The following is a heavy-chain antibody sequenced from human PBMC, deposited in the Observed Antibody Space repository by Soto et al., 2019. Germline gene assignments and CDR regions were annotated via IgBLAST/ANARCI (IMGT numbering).Heavy chain of an antibody. CDR1: GGSISSYY. J-gene: IGHJ4*02. Sequence: SETLSLTCTVSGGSISSYYWSWIRQPPGKGLEWIGYIYYSGSTNYNPSLKSRVTISVDTSKNQFSLKLSSVTAADTAVYYCARAPGYSYGFGYFDSWGQGALVTVSS. CDR2: IYYSGST. V-gene: IGHV4-59*01. D-gene: IGHD5-18*01. CDR3: ARAPGYSYGFGYFDS.